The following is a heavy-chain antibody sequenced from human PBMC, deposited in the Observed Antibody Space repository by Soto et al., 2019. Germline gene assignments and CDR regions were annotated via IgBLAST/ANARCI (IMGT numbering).Heavy chain of an antibody. J-gene: IGHJ6*02. V-gene: IGHV3-21*01. CDR2: ISSSSSYI. CDR3: ATTYYDFWSGYSAYYYGMDV. D-gene: IGHD3-3*01. CDR1: GFTFSSYS. Sequence: EVQLVESGGGLVKPGGSLRLSCAASGFTFSSYSMNWVRQAPGMGLEWVSSISSSSSYIYYADSVKGRFTISRDNAKNSLYLQMNSLRAEDTAVYYCATTYYDFWSGYSAYYYGMDVWGQGTTVTVSS.